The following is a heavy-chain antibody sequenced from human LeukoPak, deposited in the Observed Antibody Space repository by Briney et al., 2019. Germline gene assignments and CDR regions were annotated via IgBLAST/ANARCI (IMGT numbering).Heavy chain of an antibody. CDR2: IYHSGST. CDR3: ARVRGYSYGYGAYYFDY. D-gene: IGHD5-18*01. V-gene: IGHV4-30-2*01. CDR1: GGSFSGYS. J-gene: IGHJ4*02. Sequence: SETLSLTCAVYGGSFSGYSWSWIRQPPGKGLEWIGYIYHSGSTYYNPSLKSRVTISVDRSKNQFSLKLSSVTAADTAVYYCARVRGYSYGYGAYYFDYWGQGTLVTVSS.